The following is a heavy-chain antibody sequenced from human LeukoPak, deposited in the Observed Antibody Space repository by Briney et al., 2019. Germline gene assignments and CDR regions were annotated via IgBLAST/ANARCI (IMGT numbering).Heavy chain of an antibody. D-gene: IGHD1-14*01. V-gene: IGHV5-10-1*01. Sequence: GESLNISCKGSGYSFTNYWISWVRQMPGKGLEWLGKINPSDSYTNYNPSFQGHVTISADKSISTVSLQWNSLQASDTAMYYCARHRGHNWFDPWGQGTLVTVSS. CDR2: INPSDSYT. CDR3: ARHRGHNWFDP. J-gene: IGHJ5*02. CDR1: GYSFTNYW.